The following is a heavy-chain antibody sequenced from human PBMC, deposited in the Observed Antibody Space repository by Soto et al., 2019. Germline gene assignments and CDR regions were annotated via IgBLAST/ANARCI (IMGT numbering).Heavy chain of an antibody. CDR2: MNPNSANT. CDR3: AREGVRGIDV. D-gene: IGHD2-8*01. Sequence: QVQLVQSGAEVKKPGASVKVSCKASGYTFTSYDINWVRQATGQGLEWMGWMNPNSANTGYAQKSHGRATTTRNTSISTAYMELSSQRSEDTTVYNWAREGVRGIDVWGQGTTVTVSS. V-gene: IGHV1-8*01. CDR1: GYTFTSYD. J-gene: IGHJ6*02.